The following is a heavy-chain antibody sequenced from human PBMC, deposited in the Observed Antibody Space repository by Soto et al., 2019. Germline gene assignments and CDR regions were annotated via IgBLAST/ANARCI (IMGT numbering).Heavy chain of an antibody. D-gene: IGHD4-17*01. J-gene: IGHJ5*01. Sequence: QVHLQESGPGLLKPSETLSLTCTVSGGSISNYYWSWIRQPAGKGLEWIGRIYTGGSTNYNPSLKSRVTMSTDTSKNQFSLRLTSVTAADTATYYCAREIMTSWFDSWGQGTLVTISS. CDR2: IYTGGST. CDR1: GGSISNYY. V-gene: IGHV4-4*07. CDR3: AREIMTSWFDS.